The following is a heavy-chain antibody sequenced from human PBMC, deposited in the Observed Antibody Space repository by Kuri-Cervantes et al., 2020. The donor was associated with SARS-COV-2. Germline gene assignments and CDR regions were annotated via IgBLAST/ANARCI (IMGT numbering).Heavy chain of an antibody. J-gene: IGHJ4*02. V-gene: IGHV3-73*01. D-gene: IGHD3-3*01. CDR2: IRSKANSYAT. Sequence: GESLKISCAASGFTFSGSAMHWVRQASGKGLEWVGRIRSKANSYATAYAASVKGRFTISRDDSKNTAYLQMNSLKTEDTAVYYCTSPDYDFWSGPYLDWGQGNRV. CDR3: TSPDYDFWSGPYLD. CDR1: GFTFSGSA.